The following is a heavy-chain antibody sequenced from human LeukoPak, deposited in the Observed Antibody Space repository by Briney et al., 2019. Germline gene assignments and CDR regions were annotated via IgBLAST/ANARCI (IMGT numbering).Heavy chain of an antibody. CDR1: GFTFSSYG. Sequence: PGGSLRLSCAASGFTFSSYGMHWVRQAPRKGLERVAFIRYDGSNKYYADSVKGRFTISRDNSKNTLYLQMNSLRAEDTAVYYCAKVAGDYYYMDVWGKGTTVTVSS. V-gene: IGHV3-30*02. J-gene: IGHJ6*03. D-gene: IGHD3-10*01. CDR3: AKVAGDYYYMDV. CDR2: IRYDGSNK.